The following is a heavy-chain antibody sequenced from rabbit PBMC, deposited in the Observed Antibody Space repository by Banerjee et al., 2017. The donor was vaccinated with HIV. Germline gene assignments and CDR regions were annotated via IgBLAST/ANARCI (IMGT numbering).Heavy chain of an antibody. J-gene: IGHJ4*01. V-gene: IGHV1S45*01. CDR2: IYAGSSGST. CDR1: GIDFSSGYD. D-gene: IGHD8-1*01. Sequence: QQQLEESGGGLVKPGGTLTLTCKASGIDFSSGYDMCWVRQAPGKGLEWIACIYAGSSGSTNYASWAKGRFTISKTSSTTVTLQMTSLTAADTATYFCARDAGSSDYTLMLWGQGTLVTVS. CDR3: ARDAGSSDYTLML.